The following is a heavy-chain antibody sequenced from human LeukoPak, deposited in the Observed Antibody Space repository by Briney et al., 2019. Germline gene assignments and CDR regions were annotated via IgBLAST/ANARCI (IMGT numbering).Heavy chain of an antibody. D-gene: IGHD1-1*01. V-gene: IGHV1-18*01. CDR3: ARTINWNDAIDHSDY. CDR2: ISAYNGNT. Sequence: ASVTVSCKASGYTFTSYGISWVRRAPGQGLEWMGWISAYNGNTNYAQKLQGRVTITTDTSTSTAYMELRSLRSDDTAVYYCARTINWNDAIDHSDYWGQGTLVTVSS. CDR1: GYTFTSYG. J-gene: IGHJ4*02.